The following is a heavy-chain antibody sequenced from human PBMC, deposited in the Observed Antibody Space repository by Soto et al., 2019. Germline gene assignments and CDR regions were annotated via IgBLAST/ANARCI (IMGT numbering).Heavy chain of an antibody. D-gene: IGHD2-21*02. J-gene: IGHJ4*02. CDR2: IGASGDLT. Sequence: GGSLRLSCPTSGFSFRNFAMTWVRQAPGKGLEWVAGIGASGDLTWYADSVKGRLSISRDNSKNTLYLQLNSLRFEDTAVYYCAKDDFTDRGDDYFDYWGPGTLVTVSS. V-gene: IGHV3-23*01. CDR3: AKDDFTDRGDDYFDY. CDR1: GFSFRNFA.